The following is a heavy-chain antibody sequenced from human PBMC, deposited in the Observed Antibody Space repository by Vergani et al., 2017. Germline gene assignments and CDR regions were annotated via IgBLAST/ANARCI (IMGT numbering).Heavy chain of an antibody. J-gene: IGHJ4*02. D-gene: IGHD6-19*01. Sequence: QVQLQESGPGLVKPSETLSLTCTVSGGSISSYYWSWIRQPPGKGLEWIGYIHYSGSTNYNPSLKSRVTISVDTSKNQFSLKLSSVTAADTAVYYCVRGSSGWYVYFDYWGQGTLVTVSS. CDR3: VRGSSGWYVYFDY. CDR2: IHYSGST. CDR1: GGSISSYY. V-gene: IGHV4-59*01.